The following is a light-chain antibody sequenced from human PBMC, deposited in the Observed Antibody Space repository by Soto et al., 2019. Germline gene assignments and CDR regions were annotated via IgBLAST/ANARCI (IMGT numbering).Light chain of an antibody. J-gene: IGKJ1*01. V-gene: IGKV3D-15*01. CDR2: GAS. CDR1: QSVSSK. Sequence: EIVMTQSPATLSVSPGEGATLSFRASQSVSSKLAWYQQKPGQAPRLLIYGASTRATGIPDKFSGSGSGTDFTLTISRLEPEDSAVYYCQHYYTSYTTFGQGTKVDI. CDR3: QHYYTSYTT.